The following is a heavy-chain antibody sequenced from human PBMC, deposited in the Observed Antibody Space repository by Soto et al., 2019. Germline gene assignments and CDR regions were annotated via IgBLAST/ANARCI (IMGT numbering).Heavy chain of an antibody. D-gene: IGHD1-1*01. CDR3: ARRGVSWTVKHNHHYRMDV. V-gene: IGHV5-51*01. J-gene: IGHJ6*02. CDR1: GYSFTSYW. Sequence: PGESLKISCKGSGYSFTSYWIGWVRQMPGKGLEWMGIIYPGDSDTRYSPSFQGQVTISADKSISTAYLQWSSLKASDAAMYYCARRGVSWTVKHNHHYRMDVWGQGTTVTVSS. CDR2: IYPGDSDT.